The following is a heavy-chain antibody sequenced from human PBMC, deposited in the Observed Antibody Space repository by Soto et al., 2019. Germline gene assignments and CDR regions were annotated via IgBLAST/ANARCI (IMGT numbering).Heavy chain of an antibody. D-gene: IGHD3-22*01. CDR2: TYYRSKWYN. CDR1: GDSVSSNSAA. Sequence: PSQTLSLTCAISGDSVSSNSAAWNWIRQSPSRGLEWLGRTYYRSKWYNDYAVSVKSRITINPDTSKKQFSLQLNSVTPEDTAVYYCPRDDSIRLVKNSYYGMDVWHETTTVTVSP. J-gene: IGHJ6*04. CDR3: PRDDSIRLVKNSYYGMDV. V-gene: IGHV6-1*01.